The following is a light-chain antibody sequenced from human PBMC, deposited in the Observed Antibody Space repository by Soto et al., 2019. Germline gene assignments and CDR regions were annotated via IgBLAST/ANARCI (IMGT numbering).Light chain of an antibody. J-gene: IGLJ1*01. V-gene: IGLV2-23*01. CDR1: SGFVGSFSL. CDR2: EGH. Sequence: QSVLAPPASVSWSPGHSITIACTGTSGFVGSFSLVSWYQQHPGKAPKVMISEGHRRPSGVPDRFSGSTSVNSASLTISGLQADEEADYYCCLYIGANNYVFGTGTKVTVL. CDR3: CLYIGANNYV.